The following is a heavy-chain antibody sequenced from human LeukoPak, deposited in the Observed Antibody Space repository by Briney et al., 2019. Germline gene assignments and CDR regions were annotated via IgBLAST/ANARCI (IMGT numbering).Heavy chain of an antibody. CDR3: AKSLLTTATGTGRAFDI. D-gene: IGHD1-1*01. V-gene: IGHV3-23*01. J-gene: IGHJ3*02. Sequence: GGSLRLSCEAAGFSFRDYPMGWVRRASGKRLEWASGISAGADVIFYADPVKGRLTISRDNSKNTLYLQMNSLRAEDSAEYYCAKSLLTTATGTGRAFDIWGQGTMVTVSA. CDR2: ISAGADVI. CDR1: GFSFRDYP.